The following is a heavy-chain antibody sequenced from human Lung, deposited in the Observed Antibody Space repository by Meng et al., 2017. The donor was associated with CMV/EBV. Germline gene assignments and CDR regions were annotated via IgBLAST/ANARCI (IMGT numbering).Heavy chain of an antibody. V-gene: IGHV4-34*01. J-gene: IGHJ6*02. Sequence: SXTXSLXXAVYGGSFSGYYWSWIRQPPGKGLEWIGEINHSGSTNYNPSLKSRVTISVDTSKNQFSLKLSSVTAADTAVYYCARAGQQLVSYYYYYYGMDVXGQGXTVTVSS. CDR3: ARAGQQLVSYYYYYYGMDV. CDR1: GGSFSGYY. D-gene: IGHD6-13*01. CDR2: INHSGST.